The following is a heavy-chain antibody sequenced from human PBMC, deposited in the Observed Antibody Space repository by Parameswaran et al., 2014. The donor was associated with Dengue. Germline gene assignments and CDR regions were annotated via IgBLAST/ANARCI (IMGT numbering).Heavy chain of an antibody. CDR2: ITASGGNT. D-gene: IGHD3-22*01. Sequence: WIRQPPGKGLEWVSSITASGGNTYYADSVKGRFTISRDNSKSTLYLQTNSLRAEDTAVYYCAKWSARGWDSSGYSDGYFDYWGQGALVTVSS. V-gene: IGHV3-23*01. J-gene: IGHJ4*02. CDR3: AKWSARGWDSSGYSDGYFDY.